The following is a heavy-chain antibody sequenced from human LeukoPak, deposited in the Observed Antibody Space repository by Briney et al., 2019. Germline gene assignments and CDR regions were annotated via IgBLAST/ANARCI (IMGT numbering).Heavy chain of an antibody. D-gene: IGHD3-10*02. Sequence: GGSLRLSCAASGFTFSSYGMSWVRQAPGKGLEWVSAINTSGGSTYYADSVKGRFTISRDNSKNTLYLQMNSLRAEDTAVYYCAELGITMIGGVWGKGTTVTISS. CDR1: GFTFSSYG. V-gene: IGHV3-23*01. CDR3: AELGITMIGGV. J-gene: IGHJ6*04. CDR2: INTSGGST.